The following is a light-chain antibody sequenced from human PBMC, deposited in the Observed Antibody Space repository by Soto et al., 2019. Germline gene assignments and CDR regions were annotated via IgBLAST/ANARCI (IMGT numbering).Light chain of an antibody. CDR2: EVT. Sequence: SVLSQPASVSGSPGQSITISCTGTSNDVGYYNYVSWYQQHPGQAPKLMISEVTTRPSGASDRFSGSKSGNTASLTISRLQAEDEAHYYCSSYTTAYTQVFGGGTKVTVL. CDR1: SNDVGYYNY. V-gene: IGLV2-14*01. J-gene: IGLJ3*02. CDR3: SSYTTAYTQV.